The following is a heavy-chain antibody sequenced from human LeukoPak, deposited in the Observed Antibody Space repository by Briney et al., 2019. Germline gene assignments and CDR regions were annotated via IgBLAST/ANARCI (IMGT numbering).Heavy chain of an antibody. D-gene: IGHD5-18*01. CDR1: GYSISSGYY. CDR3: ARVSYSYRGAYYFDY. V-gene: IGHV4-38-2*02. CDR2: IYHSGST. Sequence: PSETLSLTCTVSGYSISSGYYWGWIRQPPGKGLEWMGSIYHSGSTYYNPSLKSRVTISVDTSKNQFSLKLSSVTAADTAVYYCARVSYSYRGAYYFDYWGQGTLVAVSS. J-gene: IGHJ4*02.